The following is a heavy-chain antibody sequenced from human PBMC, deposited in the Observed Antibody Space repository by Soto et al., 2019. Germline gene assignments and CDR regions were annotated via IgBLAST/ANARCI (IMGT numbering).Heavy chain of an antibody. Sequence: EVQLVESWGGLVQPGGSLRLSCAASGFTFSSYSMNWVRQAPGKGLEWVSYISSSSSTMYYADSVKGRFTISRDNAKNSLYLQMNSLRDEDTAVYYCARDPYSSSWFNSDYWGQGTLVTVSS. J-gene: IGHJ4*02. D-gene: IGHD6-13*01. CDR2: ISSSSSTM. V-gene: IGHV3-48*02. CDR3: ARDPYSSSWFNSDY. CDR1: GFTFSSYS.